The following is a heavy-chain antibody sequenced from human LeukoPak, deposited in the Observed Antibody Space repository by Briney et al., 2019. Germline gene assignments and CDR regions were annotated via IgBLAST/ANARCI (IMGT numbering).Heavy chain of an antibody. CDR3: ARDPTQYSYGHDAFDI. D-gene: IGHD5-18*01. CDR1: GYTFTSYG. V-gene: IGHV1-18*01. J-gene: IGHJ3*02. CDR2: ISTYNGNT. Sequence: ASVKVSCKASGYTFTSYGISWVRQAPGQGLEWMGWISTYNGNTNYAQKLQGRVTMTTDTSTSTAYMELRSLRSDDTAVYYCARDPTQYSYGHDAFDIWGQGTMVTVSS.